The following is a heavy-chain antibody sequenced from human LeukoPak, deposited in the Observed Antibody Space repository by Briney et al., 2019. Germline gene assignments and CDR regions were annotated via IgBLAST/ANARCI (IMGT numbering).Heavy chain of an antibody. J-gene: IGHJ3*02. CDR3: ARHYDAGKDDAFHI. Sequence: SETLSLTCTVSGGSISSGDYYWSWIRQPPGKGLEWIGYIYYSGSTYYNPSLKSRVTISVDTSKNQFSLKLSSVTAADTAVYYCARHYDAGKDDAFHIWGQGTMVTVSS. V-gene: IGHV4-30-4*01. D-gene: IGHD3-10*01. CDR2: IYYSGST. CDR1: GGSISSGDYY.